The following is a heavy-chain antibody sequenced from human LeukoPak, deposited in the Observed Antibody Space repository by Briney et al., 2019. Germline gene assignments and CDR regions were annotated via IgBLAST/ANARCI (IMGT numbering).Heavy chain of an antibody. D-gene: IGHD3-22*01. J-gene: IGHJ1*01. CDR1: GGTFSSYA. CDR2: IIPIFGTA. CDR3: ARGGYYDSSGPIQH. Sequence: ASVKVSCKASGGTFSSYAISWVRQAPGQGLEWMGGIIPIFGTANYAQKFQGRVTITADESTSTAYMELSSLRSEDTAVYYCARGGYYDSSGPIQHWGQGTLVTVSS. V-gene: IGHV1-69*13.